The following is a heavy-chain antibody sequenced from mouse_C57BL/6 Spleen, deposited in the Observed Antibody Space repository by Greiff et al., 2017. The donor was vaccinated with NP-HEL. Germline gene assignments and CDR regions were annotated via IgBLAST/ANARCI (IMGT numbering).Heavy chain of an antibody. D-gene: IGHD1-1*01. V-gene: IGHV1-53*01. CDR3: ARSNYYGSSYDY. Sequence: VQLQQSGTELVKPGASVKLSCKASGYTFTSYWMHWVKQRPGQGLEWIGNINPSNGGTNYNEKFKSKATLTVDKSSSTAYVQLSSLTSEDSAVYYCARSNYYGSSYDYWGQGTTLTVSS. CDR2: INPSNGGT. J-gene: IGHJ2*01. CDR1: GYTFTSYW.